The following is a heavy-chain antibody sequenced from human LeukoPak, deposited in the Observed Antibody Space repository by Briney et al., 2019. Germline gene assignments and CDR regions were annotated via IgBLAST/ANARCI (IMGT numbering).Heavy chain of an antibody. CDR2: TSDRGDYT. Sequence: GGSLRLSCAASGFTFTSYSMSWVRQAPGKGLEWVSGTSDRGDYTYYADSVKGQFTISRDNSKNTLYLQMNSLRAEDTAVYYCAKDRTTGIAAAGTCDYWGQGTPVTVSS. CDR3: AKDRTTGIAAAGTCDY. CDR1: GFTFTSYS. J-gene: IGHJ4*02. V-gene: IGHV3-23*01. D-gene: IGHD6-13*01.